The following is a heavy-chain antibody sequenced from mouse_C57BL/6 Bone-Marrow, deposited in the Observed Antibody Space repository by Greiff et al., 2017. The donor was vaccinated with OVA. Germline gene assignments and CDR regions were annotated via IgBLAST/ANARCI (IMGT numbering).Heavy chain of an antibody. V-gene: IGHV1-81*01. CDR2: IYPRSGNT. CDR3: ARSGYDYGDYFDY. J-gene: IGHJ2*01. CDR1: GYTFTSYG. D-gene: IGHD2-4*01. Sequence: QVQLQQSGAELARPGASVKLSCKASGYTFTSYGISWVKQRTGQGLEWIGEIYPRSGNTYYNEKFKGKATLTADKSSSTAYMEFRSLTSEDSAVYFCARSGYDYGDYFDYWGQGTTLTVSS.